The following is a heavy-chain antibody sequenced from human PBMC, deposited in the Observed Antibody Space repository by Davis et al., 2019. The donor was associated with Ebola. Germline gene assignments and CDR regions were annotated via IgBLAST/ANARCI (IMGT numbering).Heavy chain of an antibody. CDR3: ATSREGINYGDHSSFDY. V-gene: IGHV1-2*04. CDR1: GYTFIGYY. Sequence: SVKVSCKASGYTFIGYYMHWVRQAPGQGLEWMGWINPNSGGTNYAQKFQGWVTMTRDTSISTAYMELSRLRSDDTAVYYCATSREGINYGDHSSFDYWGQGTLVTVSS. CDR2: INPNSGGT. J-gene: IGHJ4*02. D-gene: IGHD4-17*01.